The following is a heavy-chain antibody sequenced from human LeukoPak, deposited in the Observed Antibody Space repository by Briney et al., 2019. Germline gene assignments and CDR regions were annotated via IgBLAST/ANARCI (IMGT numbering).Heavy chain of an antibody. J-gene: IGHJ6*02. CDR3: AREGSTSYYYYYGMDV. CDR2: ISYDGSNK. V-gene: IGHV3-30-3*01. CDR1: GFTFSSYA. Sequence: GGPLRLSCAASGFTFSSYAMHWVRQAPGKGLEWVAVISYDGSNKYYADSVKGRFTISRDNSKNTLYLQMNSLRAEDTAVYYCAREGSTSYYYYYGMDVWGQGTTVTVSS. D-gene: IGHD2-2*01.